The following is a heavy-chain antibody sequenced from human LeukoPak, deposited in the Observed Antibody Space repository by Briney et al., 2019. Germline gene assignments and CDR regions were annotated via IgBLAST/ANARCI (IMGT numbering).Heavy chain of an antibody. J-gene: IGHJ6*03. CDR1: GGSISAGSSY. CDR3: AGPNYYYMDV. CDR2: IYYSGST. Sequence: LETLSLTCTVSGGSISAGSSYWGWIRQPPGKGLEWIGSIYYSGSTYYNPSLKSRVTISVDTSKNQFSLKLSSVTAADTAVYYCAGPNYYYMDVWGKGTTVTVSS. V-gene: IGHV4-39*01.